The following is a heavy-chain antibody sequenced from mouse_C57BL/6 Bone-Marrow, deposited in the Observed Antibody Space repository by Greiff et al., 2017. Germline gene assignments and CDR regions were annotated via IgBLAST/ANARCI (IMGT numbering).Heavy chain of an antibody. V-gene: IGHV3-6*01. D-gene: IGHD2-5*01. CDR1: GYSITSGYY. CDR2: ISYDGSN. CDR3: ARESNYWFAY. J-gene: IGHJ3*01. Sequence: EVQLQESGPGLVKPSQSLSLTCSVTGYSITSGYYWNWIRQFPGNKLEWMGYISYDGSNNYNPSLKNRISITRDTSKNQFFLKLNSVTTEDTATYYCARESNYWFAYWGQGTLVTVSA.